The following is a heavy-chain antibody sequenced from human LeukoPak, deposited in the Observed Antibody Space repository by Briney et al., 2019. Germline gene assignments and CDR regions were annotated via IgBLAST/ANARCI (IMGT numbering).Heavy chain of an antibody. J-gene: IGHJ6*02. D-gene: IGHD3-3*01. CDR1: GFTFSSYA. V-gene: IGHV3-23*01. Sequence: GGSLRLSCAASGFTFSSYAMSWVRQAPGKGLEWVSAISGSGGSTYYADSVKGRFTISRDNSKNTLYLQMNSLRAEDTAVYYCAKSRRTTIFGVVITDYYYYGMDVWGQGTTVTVSS. CDR2: ISGSGGST. CDR3: AKSRRTTIFGVVITDYYYYGMDV.